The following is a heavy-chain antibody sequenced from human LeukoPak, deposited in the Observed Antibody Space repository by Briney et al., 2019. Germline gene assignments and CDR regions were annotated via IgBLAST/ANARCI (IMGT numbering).Heavy chain of an antibody. Sequence: GGSLRLSCAASGFTFTDYSMNWVRQAPGKGLEWVSYISSASTIIYYADSVKGRFTISRDNAKNSLYLQMNSLRAEDTAVYYCARDGIAGTQFDYWGQGTLVTVSS. V-gene: IGHV3-48*01. CDR3: ARDGIAGTQFDY. D-gene: IGHD6-13*01. CDR1: GFTFTDYS. CDR2: ISSASTII. J-gene: IGHJ4*02.